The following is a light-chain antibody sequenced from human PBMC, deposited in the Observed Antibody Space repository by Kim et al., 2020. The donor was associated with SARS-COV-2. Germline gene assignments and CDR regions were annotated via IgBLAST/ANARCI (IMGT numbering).Light chain of an antibody. V-gene: IGKV4-1*01. CDR2: WAS. CDR3: QQYYTTPYT. Sequence: ATINCQSSQSVVYSSNNQNYLAWYQQKPGQPPKLLIYWASTRQSGVPDRFSGSGSGTDFTLAISSLQAEDVAVYYCQQYYTTPYTFGQGTKLEI. J-gene: IGKJ2*01. CDR1: QSVVYSSNNQNY.